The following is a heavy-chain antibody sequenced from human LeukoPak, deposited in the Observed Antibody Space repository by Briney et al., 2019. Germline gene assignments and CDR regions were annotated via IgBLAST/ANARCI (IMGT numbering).Heavy chain of an antibody. V-gene: IGHV3-23*01. CDR1: GFTFSNYA. CDR3: AKSGNGWGY. Sequence: GGSLRLSCAASGFTFSNYAMSWVRQAPGKGLEWVSSISGSGDSTFYTDSVKGRFTISRDNSKNTLFLQMTSLRAGDTALYYCAKSGNGWGYWGQGTLVTVSS. J-gene: IGHJ4*02. CDR2: ISGSGDST. D-gene: IGHD6-19*01.